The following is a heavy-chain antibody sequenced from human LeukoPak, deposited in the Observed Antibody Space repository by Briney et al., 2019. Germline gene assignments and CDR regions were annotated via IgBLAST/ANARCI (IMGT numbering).Heavy chain of an antibody. J-gene: IGHJ1*01. CDR3: ARAYKDRSLAGKKEFFQH. V-gene: IGHV3-21*04. D-gene: IGHD6-19*01. Sequence: GGSLRLSCAASGFTFSSYSMNWVRQAPGKGLEWVSSISSSSSYIYYADSVKGRFTISRDNAKNSLYLQMNSLRAEDTALYYCARAYKDRSLAGKKEFFQHWGQGTLVTVSS. CDR1: GFTFSSYS. CDR2: ISSSSSYI.